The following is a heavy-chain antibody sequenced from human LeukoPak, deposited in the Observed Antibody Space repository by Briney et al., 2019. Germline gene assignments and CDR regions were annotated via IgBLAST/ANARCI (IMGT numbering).Heavy chain of an antibody. Sequence: PGRSLRLSCTASGFTFCDYVMSWVRQTPGKGLEWVANIKQDGSATYYVDSVTGRFTISRDNARNSLYLQMNSLRAEDTAVYYCAQRGYWGQGTLVTVSS. CDR3: AQRGY. V-gene: IGHV3-7*01. CDR2: IKQDGSAT. CDR1: GFTFCDYV. J-gene: IGHJ4*02.